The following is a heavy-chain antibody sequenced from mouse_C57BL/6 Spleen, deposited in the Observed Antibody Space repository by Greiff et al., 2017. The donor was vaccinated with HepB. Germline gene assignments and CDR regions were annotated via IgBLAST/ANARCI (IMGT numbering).Heavy chain of an antibody. J-gene: IGHJ2*01. V-gene: IGHV7-3*01. CDR3: ASSYSPYYLDY. CDR2: IRNKANGYTI. Sequence: EVKLMESGGGLVQPGGSLSLSCAASGFTFTDYYMSWVRQPPGKALEWLGFIRNKANGYTIEYSASVKGRFTISRENSQSILYLQMNALRAEDSATYYCASSYSPYYLDYWGQGTTLTVSS. CDR1: GFTFTDYY. D-gene: IGHD2-12*01.